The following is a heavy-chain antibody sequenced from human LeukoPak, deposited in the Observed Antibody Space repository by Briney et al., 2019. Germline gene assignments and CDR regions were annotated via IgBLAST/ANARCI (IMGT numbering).Heavy chain of an antibody. V-gene: IGHV3-7*04. D-gene: IGHD2-21*01. CDR1: GFTFSTYW. Sequence: PGGSLRLSYTASGFTFSTYWMSWVRQAPGKGLEWVANIKQDGSERYYVDSVKGRFTLSRDNAENSLYLQMNSLRVEDTAVYYCARGSYYFDYWGQGTLVTVSS. CDR3: ARGSYYFDY. CDR2: IKQDGSER. J-gene: IGHJ4*02.